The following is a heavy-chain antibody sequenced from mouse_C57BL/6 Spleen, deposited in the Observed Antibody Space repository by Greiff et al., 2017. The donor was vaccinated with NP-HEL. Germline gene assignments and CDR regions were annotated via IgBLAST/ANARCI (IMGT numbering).Heavy chain of an antibody. J-gene: IGHJ2*01. CDR3: AREYYGSSYSTTFDY. Sequence: VQLQQSGPELVKPGASVKISCKASGYAFSSSWMNWVKQRPGKGLEWIGRIYPGDGDTNYNGKFKGKATLTADKSSSTAYMQLSSLTSEDSAVYFCAREYYGSSYSTTFDYWGQGTTLTVSS. V-gene: IGHV1-82*01. D-gene: IGHD1-1*01. CDR2: IYPGDGDT. CDR1: GYAFSSSW.